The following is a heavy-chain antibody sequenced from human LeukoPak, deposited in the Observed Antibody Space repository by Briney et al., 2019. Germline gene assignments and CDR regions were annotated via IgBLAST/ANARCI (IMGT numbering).Heavy chain of an antibody. Sequence: GGSLRLSCAASGFTFSSDAMSLFRQAPAKGLEWVSAISGSGGSTYYADSVKGRFTISRDNSKNTLYLQMNSLRAEDTAVYYCAKDLLVGATTFDYWGQGTLVTVSS. CDR3: AKDLLVGATTFDY. D-gene: IGHD1-26*01. J-gene: IGHJ4*02. CDR2: ISGSGGST. V-gene: IGHV3-23*01. CDR1: GFTFSSDA.